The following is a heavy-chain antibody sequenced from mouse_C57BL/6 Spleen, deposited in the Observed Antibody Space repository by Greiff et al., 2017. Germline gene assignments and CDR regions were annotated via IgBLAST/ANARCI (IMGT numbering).Heavy chain of an antibody. J-gene: IGHJ1*03. Sequence: QVQLQQPGAELVKPGASVKLSCKASGYTFTSYWMQWVKQRPGQGLEWIGEIDPSDSYTNYNQKFKGKATLTVDTSSSTAYMQLSSLTSEDSAVYYCARCPLYGSSPYWYFDVWGTGTTVTVSS. V-gene: IGHV1-50*01. CDR3: ARCPLYGSSPYWYFDV. CDR2: IDPSDSYT. D-gene: IGHD1-1*01. CDR1: GYTFTSYW.